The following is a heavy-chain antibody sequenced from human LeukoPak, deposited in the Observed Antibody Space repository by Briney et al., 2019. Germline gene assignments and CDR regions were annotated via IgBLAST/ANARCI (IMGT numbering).Heavy chain of an antibody. Sequence: GGSLRLSCVASGFTFSDYAMNWVRQAPGKGLEWVSTFKTNYNQVYYAESVRGRFTISTGNSKNTAYLQMNSLRVEDTALYYCARSVPDYTRFDFWGQGALVTVSS. CDR3: ARSVPDYTRFDF. V-gene: IGHV3-23*05. J-gene: IGHJ4*02. CDR2: FKTNYNQV. CDR1: GFTFSDYA. D-gene: IGHD4-11*01.